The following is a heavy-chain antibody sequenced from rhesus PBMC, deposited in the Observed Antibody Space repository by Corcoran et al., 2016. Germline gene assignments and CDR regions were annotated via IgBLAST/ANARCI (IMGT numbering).Heavy chain of an antibody. D-gene: IGHD4-29*01. J-gene: IGHJ6*01. CDR1: GYTCTDHY. CDR3: ARFYGNYGLDS. CDR2: INPKTGGT. V-gene: IGHV1-138*01. Sequence: QVQLVQSGAEVKKPGASVKVSCKASGYTCTDHYMHCVRQAPGQGLEWMGEINPKTGGTNYAQKFQGRVTMTRDTSTSTAYMELSSLRSEDTAVYYCARFYGNYGLDSWGQGVVVTVSS.